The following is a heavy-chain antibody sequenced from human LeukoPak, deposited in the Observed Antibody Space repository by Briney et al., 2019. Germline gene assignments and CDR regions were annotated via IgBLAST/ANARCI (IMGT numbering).Heavy chain of an antibody. D-gene: IGHD6-19*01. CDR3: AREGDRGIEVADFFDY. V-gene: IGHV1-8*03. J-gene: IGHJ4*02. Sequence: GASVKVSCKASGYTFSSYDNDINWVRQATGQGLEWMGWMNPYSGNTGYAQKFQGRVTITRNTSISTAYMELSSLRSEDTAVYYCAREGDRGIEVADFFDYWAQGTLVTVSS. CDR2: MNPYSGNT. CDR1: GYTFSSYDND.